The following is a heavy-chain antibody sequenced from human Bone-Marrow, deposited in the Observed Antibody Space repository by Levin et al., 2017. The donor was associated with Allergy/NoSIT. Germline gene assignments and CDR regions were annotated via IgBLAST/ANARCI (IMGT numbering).Heavy chain of an antibody. CDR2: INHSGTT. Sequence: WSWIRQPPGEGLEWIGEINHSGTTHYNPSLKSRVTITLDMSKRQFSLKLISVTAADTAVYYCARRGAGYYYAMDVWGQGTTVTVSS. V-gene: IGHV4-34*01. D-gene: IGHD3-10*01. J-gene: IGHJ6*02. CDR3: ARRGAGYYYAMDV.